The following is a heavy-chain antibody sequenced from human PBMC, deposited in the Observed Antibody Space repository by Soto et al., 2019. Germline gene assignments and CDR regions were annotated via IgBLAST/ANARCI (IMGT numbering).Heavy chain of an antibody. CDR2: IRSKNNDDAT. D-gene: IGHD2-2*01. CDR3: YRLRHSTRIRCYGER. J-gene: IGHJ4*02. V-gene: IGHV3-73*01. CDR1: VFSLRDSS. Sequence: PGGSLRLSCTASVFSLRDSSIYWVRRATGKGLEWVGRIRSKNNDDATAYGAAVKGRFMISRDDSKNTAYLKMESLKTEDTAVYFCYRLRHSTRIRCYGERWGQGTLVTVSS.